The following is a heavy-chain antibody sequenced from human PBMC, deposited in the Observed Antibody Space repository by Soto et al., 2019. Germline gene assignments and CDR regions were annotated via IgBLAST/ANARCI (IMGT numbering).Heavy chain of an antibody. CDR3: AKDRLANPPYYYYYYGMDV. Sequence: GGSLRLSCAASGFTFSSYGIHWVRQAPGKGLEWVAFISNAGSNKYHEDSVKGRFTISRDNSKNTLYLQMNSLRAEDTAVYYCAKDRLANPPYYYYYYGMDVWGQGTTVTVSS. J-gene: IGHJ6*02. CDR2: ISNAGSNK. CDR1: GFTFSSYG. D-gene: IGHD6-25*01. V-gene: IGHV3-30*18.